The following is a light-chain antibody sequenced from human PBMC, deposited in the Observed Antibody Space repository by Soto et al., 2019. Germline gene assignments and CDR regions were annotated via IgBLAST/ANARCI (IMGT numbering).Light chain of an antibody. V-gene: IGKV1-5*03. CDR1: QSISSW. J-gene: IGKJ4*01. CDR2: KAS. Sequence: DIQMTQSPSTLSASVGDRVTITCRASQSISSWLAWYQQKPGKAPKLLIYKASSLESGVPSRFSGSGSGTEFTLTISSLQPDDVATYYCQQYNSSPLTFGGGTKVDIK. CDR3: QQYNSSPLT.